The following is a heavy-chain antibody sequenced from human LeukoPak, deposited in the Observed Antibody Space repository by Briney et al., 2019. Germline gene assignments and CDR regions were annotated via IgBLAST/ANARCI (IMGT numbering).Heavy chain of an antibody. Sequence: PSETLSLTCTVSGGSISSYYWSWIRQPPGKGLEWIGYIYYSGSTNHNPSLKSRVTISVDTSKNQFSPKLSSVTAADTAVYYCAREHPSIVGATDYFDYWGQGTLVTVSS. CDR3: AREHPSIVGATDYFDY. CDR2: IYYSGST. D-gene: IGHD1-26*01. V-gene: IGHV4-59*01. CDR1: GGSISSYY. J-gene: IGHJ4*02.